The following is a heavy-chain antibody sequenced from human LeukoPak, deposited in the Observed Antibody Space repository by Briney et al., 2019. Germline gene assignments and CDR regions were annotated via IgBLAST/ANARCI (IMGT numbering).Heavy chain of an antibody. D-gene: IGHD1/OR15-1a*01. Sequence: ASVKVSCKTSGYIFSRNAISWVRQAPGQGLEWMGWISAYNGNANYAQKFQGRVTMTTDTSTRTVYLELWSLRSDDTALYYCARHMGWNNSSGGVAWFDPWGQGTLVTVSS. V-gene: IGHV1-18*01. J-gene: IGHJ5*02. CDR2: ISAYNGNA. CDR1: GYIFSRNA. CDR3: ARHMGWNNSSGGVAWFDP.